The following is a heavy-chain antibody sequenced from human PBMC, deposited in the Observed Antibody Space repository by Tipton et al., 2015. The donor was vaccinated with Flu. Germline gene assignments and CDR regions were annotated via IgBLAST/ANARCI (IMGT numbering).Heavy chain of an antibody. CDR2: IYHSGST. Sequence: TLSLTCSVSGASISSGGYYWSWIRQHPGKGLEWLGYIYHSGSTYYNPSLKSRVTISVDTSNNQFPLKLRSVTAADTAVYYCARDVDGYNGHDYWGQGALVTVSS. CDR3: ARDVDGYNGHDY. J-gene: IGHJ4*02. CDR1: GASISSGGYY. D-gene: IGHD5-24*01. V-gene: IGHV4-31*03.